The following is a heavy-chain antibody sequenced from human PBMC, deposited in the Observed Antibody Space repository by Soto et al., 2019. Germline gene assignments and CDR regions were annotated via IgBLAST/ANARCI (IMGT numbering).Heavy chain of an antibody. CDR1: GYTFISYG. V-gene: IGHV1-18*01. D-gene: IGHD6-13*01. Sequence: QINLVQSGAEVKKTGASVEVSCKASGYTFISYGISWVRQAPGQGLEWMGWISPYNGKTIHAQTFHGRVTLTSDTSTSTVYMEWRTLSADDTAVYYCAGAGFSTSWLGRLGTGAHGVEIDFWGQGTLVTVSS. CDR3: AGAGFSTSWLGRLGTGAHGVEIDF. J-gene: IGHJ4*02. CDR2: ISPYNGKT.